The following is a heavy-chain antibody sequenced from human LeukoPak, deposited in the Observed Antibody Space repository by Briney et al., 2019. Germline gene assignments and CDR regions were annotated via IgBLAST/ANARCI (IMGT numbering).Heavy chain of an antibody. Sequence: KPSETLSLACGVSGGSITNTNYWTWVRQPPGKGLEWIGEVNLQGSTNYNPSLKSRVTISVDTSKNQFSLKLSSVTAADTAVYYCARATFDSRGYYYEGEYWGQGTLVTVSS. CDR2: VNLQGST. V-gene: IGHV4-4*02. CDR1: GGSITNTNY. CDR3: ARATFDSRGYYYEGEY. D-gene: IGHD3-22*01. J-gene: IGHJ4*02.